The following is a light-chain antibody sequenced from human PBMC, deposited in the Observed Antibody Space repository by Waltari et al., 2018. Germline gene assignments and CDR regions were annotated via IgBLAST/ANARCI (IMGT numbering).Light chain of an antibody. Sequence: QTVVTQEPSLSVSPGGTVTLTCALSSGSVSTTSYATWYQQTPGQPPRTLVYKGNARSSGVPDRFSASILGNTAALTITEAQADDESDYYCALYMGSGIWVFGGGTKLTVL. CDR3: ALYMGSGIWV. J-gene: IGLJ3*02. CDR2: KGN. V-gene: IGLV8-61*01. CDR1: SGSVSTTSY.